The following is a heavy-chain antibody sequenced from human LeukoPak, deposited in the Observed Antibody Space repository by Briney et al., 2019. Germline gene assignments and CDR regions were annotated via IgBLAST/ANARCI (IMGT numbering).Heavy chain of an antibody. CDR3: ARDQGSSSFDRSFDY. CDR2: ISPSSGT. J-gene: IGHJ4*02. V-gene: IGHV3-23*01. CDR1: GFTFSSYA. Sequence: PGGSLRLSCAASGFTFSSYAMRRVRQAPGKGLEWVSAISPSSGTFYADSVKGRFTISRDNSKNTLYLQMNSLRAEDTAVYYCARDQGSSSFDRSFDYWGQGTLVTVSS. D-gene: IGHD6-6*01.